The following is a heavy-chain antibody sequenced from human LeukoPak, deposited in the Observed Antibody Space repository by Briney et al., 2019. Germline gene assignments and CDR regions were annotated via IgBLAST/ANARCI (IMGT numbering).Heavy chain of an antibody. CDR1: GGSFSGYY. CDR3: ARGKIMYSSSWYGWFDP. D-gene: IGHD6-13*01. CDR2: INHSGST. Sequence: SETLSLTCAVYGGSFSGYYWSWIRQPPGKGLEWIGEINHSGSTNYNPSLKSRVTISVDTSKNQFSLKLSSVTAADTAVYYCARGKIMYSSSWYGWFDPWGQGTLVTVSS. V-gene: IGHV4-34*01. J-gene: IGHJ5*02.